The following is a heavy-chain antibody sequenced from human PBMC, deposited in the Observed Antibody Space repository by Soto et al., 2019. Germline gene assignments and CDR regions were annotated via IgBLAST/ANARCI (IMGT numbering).Heavy chain of an antibody. J-gene: IGHJ3*02. CDR3: ARDARVTMIVVVPNAFDI. D-gene: IGHD3-22*01. V-gene: IGHV3-7*01. Sequence: GGSLRLSCAASGFTFSSYWMSWVRQAPGKGLEWVANIKQDGSEKYYVDSVKGRFTISRDNAKNSLYLQMNSLRAGDTAVYYCARDARVTMIVVVPNAFDIWGQGTMVTVSS. CDR2: IKQDGSEK. CDR1: GFTFSSYW.